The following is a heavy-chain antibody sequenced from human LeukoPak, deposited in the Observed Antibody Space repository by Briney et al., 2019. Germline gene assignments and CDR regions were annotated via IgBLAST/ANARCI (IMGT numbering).Heavy chain of an antibody. CDR3: ARNLIPEQLVLNF. CDR1: GESFSGYY. V-gene: IGHV4-59*01. CDR2: IYYTGST. Sequence: SETLSLTCAVYGESFSGYYWNWIRQPPGKGLEWIGYIYYTGSTNYNPSLKSRVTMSVDTSKNQFSLNLRSVTPEDTAVYYCARNLIPEQLVLNFWGQGTLVTVSS. J-gene: IGHJ4*02. D-gene: IGHD6-13*01.